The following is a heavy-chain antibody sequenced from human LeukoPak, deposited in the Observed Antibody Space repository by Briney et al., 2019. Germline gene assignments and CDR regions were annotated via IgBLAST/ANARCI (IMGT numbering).Heavy chain of an antibody. CDR2: IRSKAYGGTT. CDR3: AREIRRSNWFDP. Sequence: GGSLRLPCTASGFTFGYYALRWVSQAPGKGLEWVGFIRSKAYGGTTEYAASVKGRFTISRDDSKTIAYLQMNSLKTEDTAVYYCAREIRRSNWFDPWGQGTLVTVSS. V-gene: IGHV3-49*04. J-gene: IGHJ5*02. D-gene: IGHD3-16*01. CDR1: GFTFGYYA.